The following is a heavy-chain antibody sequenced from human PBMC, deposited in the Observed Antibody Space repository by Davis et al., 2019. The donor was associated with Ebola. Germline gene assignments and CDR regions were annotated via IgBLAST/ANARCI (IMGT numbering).Heavy chain of an antibody. CDR2: IRYDGSNK. CDR1: GFTFSRHA. J-gene: IGHJ6*02. CDR3: AKDLGIVVVVASSYGMDV. D-gene: IGHD2-15*01. Sequence: GGSLRLSCAASGFTFSRHAMSWVRQAPGRGLEWVAFIRYDGSNKYYADSVKGRFTISRDNSKNTLYLQMNSLRAEDTAVYYCAKDLGIVVVVASSYGMDVWGQGTTVTVSS. V-gene: IGHV3-30*02.